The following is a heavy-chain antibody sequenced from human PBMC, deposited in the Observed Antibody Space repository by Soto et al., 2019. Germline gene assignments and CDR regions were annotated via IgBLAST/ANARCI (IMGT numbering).Heavy chain of an antibody. CDR2: IFHSGST. J-gene: IGHJ5*02. D-gene: IGHD2-15*01. Sequence: SETLSLTCAVSGDSISSNHWWSWVRQSPGKGLQWIGEIFHSGSTNYNPSLKSRVTISVDKSKSQLSLRLTSVTAADTAVYFCARDRGGTRWYNSFDPWGQGTLVTVSS. CDR1: GDSISSNHW. CDR3: ARDRGGTRWYNSFDP. V-gene: IGHV4-4*02.